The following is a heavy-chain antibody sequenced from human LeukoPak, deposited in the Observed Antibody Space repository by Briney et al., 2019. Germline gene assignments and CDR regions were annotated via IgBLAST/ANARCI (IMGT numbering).Heavy chain of an antibody. Sequence: PSETLSLTCAVYGGSFSGYYWSWIRQHPGKGLEWIGYIYYSGSTYYNPSLKSRVTISVDTSKNQFSLKLSSVTAADTAVYYCARESPYSSGFGDAFDIWGQGTMVTVSS. CDR3: ARESPYSSGFGDAFDI. D-gene: IGHD6-19*01. CDR1: GGSFSGYY. CDR2: IYYSGST. V-gene: IGHV4-31*11. J-gene: IGHJ3*02.